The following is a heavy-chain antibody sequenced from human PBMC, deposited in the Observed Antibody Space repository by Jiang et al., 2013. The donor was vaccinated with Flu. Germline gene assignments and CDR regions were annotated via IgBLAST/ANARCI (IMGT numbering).Heavy chain of an antibody. V-gene: IGHV3-30-3*01. J-gene: IGHJ4*02. CDR2: ISYDGSNK. D-gene: IGHD2-2*01. Sequence: EWVAVISYDGSNKYYADSVKGRFTISRDNSKNTLYLQMNSLRAEDTAVYYCARGGCSSTSCYGDYFDYWGQGTLVTVSS. CDR3: ARGGCSSTSCYGDYFDY.